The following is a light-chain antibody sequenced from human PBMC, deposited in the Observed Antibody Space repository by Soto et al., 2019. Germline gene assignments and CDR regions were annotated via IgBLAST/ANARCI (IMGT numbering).Light chain of an antibody. Sequence: QSALTQPASVSGSPGQSITISCAGTSSDVGGYDYVSWYQQHPGKAPKLIIFEGSNRPSGVSNRFSASKSVTTASLTISGLQAEDEADYFCSSYSISTAYLFGTGTKVTV. CDR3: SSYSISTAYL. CDR1: SSDVGGYDY. J-gene: IGLJ1*01. CDR2: EGS. V-gene: IGLV2-14*01.